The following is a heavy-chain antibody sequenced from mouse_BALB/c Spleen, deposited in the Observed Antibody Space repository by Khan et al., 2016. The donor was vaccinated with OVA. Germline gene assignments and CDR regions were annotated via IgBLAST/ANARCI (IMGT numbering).Heavy chain of an antibody. CDR1: GFNIKDTY. CDR3: VRPSYDPRNFDV. Sequence: VQLKQSGAELVKPGASVKLSCTAPGFNIKDTYIHWVKRRPEQGLEWIGRITPANGNTEYDPKFQGKATMRAETSSNTAYLQLSSLTSGDTAVYYWVRPSYDPRNFDVWGAGTTVTVSS. J-gene: IGHJ1*01. D-gene: IGHD2-3*01. CDR2: ITPANGNT. V-gene: IGHV14-3*02.